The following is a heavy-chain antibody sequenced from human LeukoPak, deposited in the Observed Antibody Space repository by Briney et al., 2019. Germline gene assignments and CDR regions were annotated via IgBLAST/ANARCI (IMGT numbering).Heavy chain of an antibody. J-gene: IGHJ5*02. V-gene: IGHV4-34*01. D-gene: IGHD1-14*01. CDR3: ARLNKPGWFDP. CDR2: INHSGST. Sequence: SETLSLTCAVYGGSFSGYYWSWIRQPPGKGLEWIGEINHSGSTNYNPSLKSRVTISVDTSKNQFSLKLNSVTATDTAVYYCARLNKPGWFDPWGQGTLVTVSS. CDR1: GGSFSGYY.